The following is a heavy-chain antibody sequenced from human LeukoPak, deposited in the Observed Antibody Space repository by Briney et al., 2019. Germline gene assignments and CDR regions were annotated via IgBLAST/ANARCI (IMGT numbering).Heavy chain of an antibody. V-gene: IGHV3-48*03. Sequence: GGSLRLSCAASGFTFGSYEMNWVRQAPGKGLEWVSYISSSGSTIYYADSVKGRFTISRDNAKNSLYLQMNSLRAEDTAVYYCARARSAYYYDIRFGAFDIWGQGTMVTVSS. CDR2: ISSSGSTI. D-gene: IGHD3-22*01. J-gene: IGHJ3*02. CDR1: GFTFGSYE. CDR3: ARARSAYYYDIRFGAFDI.